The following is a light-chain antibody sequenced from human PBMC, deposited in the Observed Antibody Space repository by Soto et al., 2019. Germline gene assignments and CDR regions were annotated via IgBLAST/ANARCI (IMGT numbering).Light chain of an antibody. Sequence: IVVTLSPGTLSLSPGERAALSCRASQSVSSSYLAWYQQKPGQAPRLLIYGASNRATGIPDRFSGSGSGTDFTLTISRLEPEDFAVYYCQQYANSLLTFGGGTKVDIK. CDR2: GAS. CDR1: QSVSSSY. J-gene: IGKJ4*01. V-gene: IGKV3-20*01. CDR3: QQYANSLLT.